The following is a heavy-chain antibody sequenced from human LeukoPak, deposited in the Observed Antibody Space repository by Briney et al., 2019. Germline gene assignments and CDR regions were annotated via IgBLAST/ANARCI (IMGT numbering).Heavy chain of an antibody. Sequence: GGSLRLSCAASGFTFSNYWMHWVRQAPGKGLEWVSSISSSGSSTYYADSVKGRFSISRGTSKNTLYLQMNSLKAEDTAIYYCAKDPTDFDSSGQTYFDYWGQGTLVTVSS. CDR3: AKDPTDFDSSGQTYFDY. CDR1: GFTFSNYW. D-gene: IGHD3-22*01. CDR2: ISSSGSST. V-gene: IGHV3-23*01. J-gene: IGHJ4*02.